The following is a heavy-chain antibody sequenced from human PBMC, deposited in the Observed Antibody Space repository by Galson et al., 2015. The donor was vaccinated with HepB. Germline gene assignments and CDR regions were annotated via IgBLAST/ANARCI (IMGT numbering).Heavy chain of an antibody. D-gene: IGHD6-19*01. CDR1: GFAFDSHA. CDR3: AKVFPEKTDGWYRQALYYFDS. J-gene: IGHJ4*01. V-gene: IGHV3-23*01. Sequence: SLRLSCAASGFAFDSHAMSWVRQAPGRGLGWVSAITPSGDNTYSADSMKGRFTISRDNSKNTLFLQMNSLRADDTAIYFWAKVFPEKTDGWYRQALYYFDSWGHGTRVTVSS. CDR2: ITPSGDNT.